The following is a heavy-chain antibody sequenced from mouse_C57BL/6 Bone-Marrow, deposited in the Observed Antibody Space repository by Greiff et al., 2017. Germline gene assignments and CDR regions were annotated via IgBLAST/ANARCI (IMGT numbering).Heavy chain of an antibody. Sequence: EVQLQQSGPELVKPGASVKISCKASGYTFTDYYMNWVKQSHGKSLEWIGDINPNNGGTSYNQKFKGKATLTVDKSSSTAYMELRSLTSEDSAVYYCARRGYSTGGYAMDYWGQGTSVTVSS. CDR2: INPNNGGT. CDR1: GYTFTDYY. V-gene: IGHV1-26*01. D-gene: IGHD2-5*01. J-gene: IGHJ4*01. CDR3: ARRGYSTGGYAMDY.